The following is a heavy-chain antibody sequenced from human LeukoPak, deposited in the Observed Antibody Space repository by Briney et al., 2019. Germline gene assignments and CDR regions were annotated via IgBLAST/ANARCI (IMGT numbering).Heavy chain of an antibody. CDR2: ISYDGSNK. CDR3: ARTRAAAGYSSFWFDP. J-gene: IGHJ5*02. D-gene: IGHD6-13*01. V-gene: IGHV3-30*03. Sequence: GGSLRLSCEASGFTFSSYGMHWVRQAPGKGLEWVAVISYDGSNKYYADSVKGRFTISRDNSKNTLYLQMNSLRTEDTAVYYCARTRAAAGYSSFWFDPWGQGTLVTVSS. CDR1: GFTFSSYG.